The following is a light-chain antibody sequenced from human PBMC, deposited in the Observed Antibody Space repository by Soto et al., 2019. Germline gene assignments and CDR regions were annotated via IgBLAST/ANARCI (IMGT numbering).Light chain of an antibody. CDR1: QSFRGL. CDR3: QHYGTTSAT. Sequence: EVVLTQSPVTLSLSPGERATLSCRASQSFRGLLAWYQQKPGQAPRLLIHGASTRATGIPDRFSGSGSGTDFTLTINRLEPEDSAVYFCQHYGTTSATFGQGTKVDIK. J-gene: IGKJ1*01. CDR2: GAS. V-gene: IGKV3-20*01.